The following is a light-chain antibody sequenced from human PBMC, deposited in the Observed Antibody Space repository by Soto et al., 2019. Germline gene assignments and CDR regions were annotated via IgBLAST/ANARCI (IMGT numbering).Light chain of an antibody. Sequence: DIQMTQSPSTLSASVGDRVAITCRASDNIVHWVAWYQQKPGKAPKLLIYKAANLADEVPSRFAGSGSGTDFTLTITRLQPDDFATYYCQHYNSFSRTFGQGTKAE. V-gene: IGKV1-5*03. CDR1: DNIVHW. J-gene: IGKJ1*01. CDR2: KAA. CDR3: QHYNSFSRT.